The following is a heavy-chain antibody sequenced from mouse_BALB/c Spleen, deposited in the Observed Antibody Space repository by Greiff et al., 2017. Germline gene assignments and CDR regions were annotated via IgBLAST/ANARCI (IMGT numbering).Heavy chain of an antibody. V-gene: IGHV5-17*02. CDR2: ISSGSSTI. CDR1: GFTFSSFG. Sequence: EVMLVESGGGLVQPGGSRKLSCAASGFTFSSFGMHWVRQAPEKGLEWVAYISSGSSTIYYADTVKGRFTISRDNPKNTLFLQMTSLRSEDTAMYYCAREAAYYYGSSHWYFEVWGAERTGTASS. D-gene: IGHD1-1*01. J-gene: IGHJ1*01. CDR3: AREAAYYYGSSHWYFEV.